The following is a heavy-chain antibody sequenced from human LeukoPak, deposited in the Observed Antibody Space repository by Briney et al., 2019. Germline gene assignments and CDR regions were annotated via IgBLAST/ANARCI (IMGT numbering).Heavy chain of an antibody. D-gene: IGHD3-22*01. J-gene: IGHJ1*01. CDR1: GGSFSGYY. Sequence: SETLSLTCAVYGGSFSGYYWSWIRQPPGKGLEWIGEINHSGSTNYNPSLKSRVTISVDTSKNQFSLKLSSVTAADTAVYYCARGPTYYYDSSGYSFFFQHWGQGTLVTVSS. CDR3: ARGPTYYYDSSGYSFFFQH. V-gene: IGHV4-34*01. CDR2: INHSGST.